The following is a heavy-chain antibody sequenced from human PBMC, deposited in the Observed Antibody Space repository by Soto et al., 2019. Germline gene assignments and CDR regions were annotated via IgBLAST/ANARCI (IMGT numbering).Heavy chain of an antibody. D-gene: IGHD2-15*01. J-gene: IGHJ5*02. V-gene: IGHV4-4*09. CDR1: GCSIRSFS. CDR2: IYNSGST. Sequence: SETLSLTCSFSGCSIRSFSWILIRQPPGRGLEWIGYIYNSGSTNYNPSLKSRATISVDTSKNQFSLTLTSVTAADTAVYYCARFHKYSEANWFDPWGQGTLVTVSS. CDR3: ARFHKYSEANWFDP.